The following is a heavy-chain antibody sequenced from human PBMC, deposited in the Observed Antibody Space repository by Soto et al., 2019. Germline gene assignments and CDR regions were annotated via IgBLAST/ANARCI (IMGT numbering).Heavy chain of an antibody. Sequence: PSETLSLTCAVSGGSISSGGYSWSWIRQPPGKGLEWIGYIYHSGSTYYNPSLKSRVTISVDRSKNQFSLKLSSVTAADTAVYYCARGYYYGSGHNWFDPWGQGTLVTVSS. V-gene: IGHV4-30-2*01. D-gene: IGHD3-10*01. CDR1: GGSISSGGYS. CDR3: ARGYYYGSGHNWFDP. CDR2: IYHSGST. J-gene: IGHJ5*02.